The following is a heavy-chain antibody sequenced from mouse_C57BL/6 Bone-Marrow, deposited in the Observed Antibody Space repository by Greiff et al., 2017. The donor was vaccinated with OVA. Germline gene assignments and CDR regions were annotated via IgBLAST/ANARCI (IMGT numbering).Heavy chain of an antibody. CDR2: IYPRSGNT. Sequence: VKLVESGAELARPGASVKLSCKASGYTFTSYGISWVKQRTGQGLEWIGEIYPRSGNTYYNEKFKGKATLTADKSSSTAYMELRSLTSEDSAVYVCARRDYYVGYWGQGTTLTVSS. CDR3: ARRDYYVGY. CDR1: GYTFTSYG. V-gene: IGHV1-81*01. J-gene: IGHJ2*01.